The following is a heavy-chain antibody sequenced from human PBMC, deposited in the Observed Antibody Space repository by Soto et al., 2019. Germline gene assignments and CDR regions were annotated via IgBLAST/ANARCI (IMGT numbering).Heavy chain of an antibody. D-gene: IGHD3-3*01. Sequence: LETLSLTCTVSGGSISSYYCSWIRQPPGKGLEWIGYIYYSGSTNYNPSLKSRVTISVDTSKNQFSLKLSSVTAADTAVYYCAGEAQLLGFWSGYYPNWFDTWGQGTLVTVSS. J-gene: IGHJ5*02. V-gene: IGHV4-59*01. CDR1: GGSISSYY. CDR2: IYYSGST. CDR3: AGEAQLLGFWSGYYPNWFDT.